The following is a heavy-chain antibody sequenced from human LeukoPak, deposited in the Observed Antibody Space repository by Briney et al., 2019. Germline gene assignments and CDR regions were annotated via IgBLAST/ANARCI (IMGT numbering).Heavy chain of an antibody. CDR2: INPNGGST. CDR1: GYTFTNYY. J-gene: IGHJ3*02. Sequence: ASVKVSCKASGYTFTNYYMHWVRQAPGQGLEWMGIINPNGGSTSYAQKFQGRVTMTEDTSTDTAYMELSSLRSEDTAVYYCATRFPPNYDILTGYPSPPDAFDIWGQGTMVTVSS. V-gene: IGHV1-46*01. D-gene: IGHD3-9*01. CDR3: ATRFPPNYDILTGYPSPPDAFDI.